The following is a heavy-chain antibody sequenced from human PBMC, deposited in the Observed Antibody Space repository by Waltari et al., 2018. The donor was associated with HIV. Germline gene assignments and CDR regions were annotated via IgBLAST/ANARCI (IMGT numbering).Heavy chain of an antibody. D-gene: IGHD3-22*01. V-gene: IGHV4-39*07. J-gene: IGHJ4*02. CDR3: ARVPYYYDSSGYTV. Sequence: QLQLQGSGPGLVKPSETLSLPCTVSGGSISSSSYYWGWIRQPPGKGLAWIGSIYYSGSTYYNPSLKSRVTISVDTSKIQFSRKLSSVTAADTAVYYCARVPYYYDSSGYTVWGQGTLVTVSS. CDR2: IYYSGST. CDR1: GGSISSSSYY.